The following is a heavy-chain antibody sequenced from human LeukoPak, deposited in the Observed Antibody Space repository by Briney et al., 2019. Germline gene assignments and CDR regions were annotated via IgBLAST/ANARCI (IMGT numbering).Heavy chain of an antibody. CDR2: ISSSGSTI. D-gene: IGHD3-10*01. Sequence: GGSLRLSCAASGFTFSSYEMNWVRQAPGKGLEWVSYISSSGSTIYYADSVKGRFTISRDNAKNSLYLQMNSLRAEDTAVYYCARGGITSRGWFDPWGQGTLVTVSS. J-gene: IGHJ5*02. CDR1: GFTFSSYE. CDR3: ARGGITSRGWFDP. V-gene: IGHV3-48*03.